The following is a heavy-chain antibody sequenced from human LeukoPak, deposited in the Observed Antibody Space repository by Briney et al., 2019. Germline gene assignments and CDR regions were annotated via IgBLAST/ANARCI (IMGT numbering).Heavy chain of an antibody. Sequence: GGSLRLSCAASGFTVSSNYMSWVRQAPGRGLEWVSVIYSGGSTYYADSVKGRFTISRDNSKDTLFLQMNSLRAGDTAVYYCARGTVTMVDYWGQGTLVTVSS. J-gene: IGHJ4*02. CDR1: GFTVSSNY. D-gene: IGHD3-10*01. V-gene: IGHV3-66*01. CDR2: IYSGGST. CDR3: ARGTVTMVDY.